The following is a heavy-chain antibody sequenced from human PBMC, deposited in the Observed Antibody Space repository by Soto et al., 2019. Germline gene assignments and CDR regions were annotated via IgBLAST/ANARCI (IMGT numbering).Heavy chain of an antibody. CDR3: ARAPMTTVVTPDYNWFDP. Sequence: GASVKVSCKASGGTFSSYTISWVRQAPGQGLEWMGRIIPILGIANYAQKFQGRVTITADKSTSTAYMELSSLRSEDTAVYYCARAPMTTVVTPDYNWFDPWGQGTLVTVSS. D-gene: IGHD4-17*01. V-gene: IGHV1-69*02. J-gene: IGHJ5*02. CDR2: IIPILGIA. CDR1: GGTFSSYT.